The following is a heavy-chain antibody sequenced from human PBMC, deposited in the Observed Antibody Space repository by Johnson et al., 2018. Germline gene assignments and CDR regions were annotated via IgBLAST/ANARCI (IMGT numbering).Heavy chain of an antibody. CDR2: IRSKANNYAT. J-gene: IGHJ2*01. V-gene: IGHV3-73*01. D-gene: IGHD3-16*01. Sequence: VQLVESGGGLVQPGGSLKLSCAATGFTFSGSAMHWVRQTSGKGLEWVGRIRSKANNYATPYGASVKGKVTISSDDSKNTVYLQMNSLKTEDTAVYYCTKAFWGWYFDLWGRGTLVTVSS. CDR1: GFTFSGSA. CDR3: TKAFWGWYFDL.